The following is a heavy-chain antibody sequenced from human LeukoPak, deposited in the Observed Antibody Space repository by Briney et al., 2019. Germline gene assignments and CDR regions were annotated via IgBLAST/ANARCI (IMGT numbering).Heavy chain of an antibody. CDR3: ARHELYYYDSSGHNWFDP. V-gene: IGHV4-39*01. CDR1: GDSVSSGSSY. J-gene: IGHJ5*02. CDR2: IYYSGST. Sequence: PSETLSLTCTVSGDSVSSGSSYWSWIRQPPGKGLEWIGSIYYSGSTYYNPSLKSRVTISVDTSKNQFSLKLSSVTAADTAVYYCARHELYYYDSSGHNWFDPWGQGTLVTVSS. D-gene: IGHD3-22*01.